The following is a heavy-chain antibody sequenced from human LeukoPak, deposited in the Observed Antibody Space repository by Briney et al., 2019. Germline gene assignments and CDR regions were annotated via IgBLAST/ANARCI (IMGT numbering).Heavy chain of an antibody. J-gene: IGHJ4*02. Sequence: PGGSLRLSCAASGFTVSSNYMSWVRQAPGKGLEWVSVIYSGGSTYYADSVKGRFTISRDNSKNTLYLQMNSLRAEDTAVYYCAKDLSHGGYDPFVYLQYFDYWGQGTLVTVSS. D-gene: IGHD5-12*01. CDR1: GFTVSSNY. CDR3: AKDLSHGGYDPFVYLQYFDY. CDR2: IYSGGST. V-gene: IGHV3-53*01.